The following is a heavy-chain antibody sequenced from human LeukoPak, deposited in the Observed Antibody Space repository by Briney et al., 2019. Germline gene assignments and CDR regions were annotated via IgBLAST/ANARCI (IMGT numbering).Heavy chain of an antibody. D-gene: IGHD4-17*01. J-gene: IGHJ4*02. CDR2: IYYSGST. CDR1: GGSISSSSYY. CDR3: ARLYYGDYEGD. Sequence: SETLPLTCTVSGGSISSSSYYWGWIRQPPGKGLEWIGSIYYSGSTYYNPSLKSRVTISVDTSKNQFSLKLSSVTAADTAVYYRARLYYGDYEGDWGQGTLVTVSS. V-gene: IGHV4-39*01.